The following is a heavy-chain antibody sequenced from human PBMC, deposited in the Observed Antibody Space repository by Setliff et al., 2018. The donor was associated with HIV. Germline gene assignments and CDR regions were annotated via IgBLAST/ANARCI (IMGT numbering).Heavy chain of an antibody. Sequence: PGGSLRLSCAASGFTFSSYSMNWVRQAPGKGLEWVSSISSSSSYIYYADSVKGRFTISRVNPKNSLYLQMNSLRAEDTAVYYCSRGTVGATFLHNDFWGQGTLVTVSS. D-gene: IGHD1-26*01. CDR3: SRGTVGATFLHNDF. CDR1: GFTFSSYS. J-gene: IGHJ4*02. V-gene: IGHV3-21*01. CDR2: ISSSSSYI.